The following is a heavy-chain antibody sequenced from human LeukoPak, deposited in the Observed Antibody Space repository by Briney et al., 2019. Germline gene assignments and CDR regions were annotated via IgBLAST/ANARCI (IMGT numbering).Heavy chain of an antibody. CDR2: INHSGST. Sequence: SETLSLTCAVYGGSFSGYYWSWIRQPPGKGLEWIGEINHSGSTNYNPSLKSRVTISVDTSKNQFSLKLSSVTAADTAVYYCARAPPSWSGYYESFDYWGQGTLVTVSS. V-gene: IGHV4-34*01. D-gene: IGHD3-3*01. CDR3: ARAPPSWSGYYESFDY. J-gene: IGHJ4*02. CDR1: GGSFSGYY.